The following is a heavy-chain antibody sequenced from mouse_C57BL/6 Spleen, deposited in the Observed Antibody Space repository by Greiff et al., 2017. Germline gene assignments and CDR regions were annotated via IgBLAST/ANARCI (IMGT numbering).Heavy chain of an antibody. CDR2: FYPGSGSI. D-gene: IGHD2-4*01. CDR3: ARLEEKFYYEYDRAWFAY. J-gene: IGHJ3*01. Sequence: QVQLQQSGAELVKPGASVKLSCKASGYTFTEYTLHWVKQRSGQGLEWIGWFYPGSGSIKYNEKFKDKATLTADKSSSTVYMERSRLTSEDSAVYFCARLEEKFYYEYDRAWFAYWGQGTLVTVSA. V-gene: IGHV1-62-2*01. CDR1: GYTFTEYT.